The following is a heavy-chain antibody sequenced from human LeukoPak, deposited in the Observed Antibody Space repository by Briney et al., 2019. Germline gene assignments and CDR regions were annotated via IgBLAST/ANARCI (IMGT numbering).Heavy chain of an antibody. CDR2: ISGSGGST. CDR1: GFTFSDYY. J-gene: IGHJ5*02. CDR3: AKDPAAVAVLSIWFDP. Sequence: GGSLRLSCAASGFTFSDYYMSWIRQAPGKGLEWVSAISGSGGSTYYADSVKGRFTISRDNSKNTLYLQMNSLRAEDTAVYYCAKDPAAVAVLSIWFDPWGQGTLVTVSS. D-gene: IGHD6-19*01. V-gene: IGHV3-23*01.